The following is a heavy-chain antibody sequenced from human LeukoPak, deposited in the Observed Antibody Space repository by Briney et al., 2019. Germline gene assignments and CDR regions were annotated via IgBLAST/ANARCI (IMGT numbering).Heavy chain of an antibody. D-gene: IGHD6-6*01. Sequence: SVKVSCKASGGTFNIYAIYWVRQAPGQGLEWMGGIIPLFGSPNYAQKFQGRVTISAGDSTKTAYMELNSLRSEDTAVYYCARGIEEYSKSSGWFDPWGQGTLVSVSS. V-gene: IGHV1-69*13. J-gene: IGHJ5*02. CDR1: GGTFNIYA. CDR3: ARGIEEYSKSSGWFDP. CDR2: IIPLFGSP.